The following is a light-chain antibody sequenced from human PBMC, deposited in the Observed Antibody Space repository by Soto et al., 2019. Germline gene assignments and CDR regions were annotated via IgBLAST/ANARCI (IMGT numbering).Light chain of an antibody. Sequence: QSALTQPASVSGSPGQSITISCTGTSGDIGSYNRVSWYQQHPGKAPKLIIYEVTDRPSGVSNRFSGSKSGNTASLTISGLQAEDEAEYYCSSYTSDNRDYVFGTGTKLTVL. CDR1: SGDIGSYNR. CDR2: EVT. CDR3: SSYTSDNRDYV. J-gene: IGLJ1*01. V-gene: IGLV2-14*01.